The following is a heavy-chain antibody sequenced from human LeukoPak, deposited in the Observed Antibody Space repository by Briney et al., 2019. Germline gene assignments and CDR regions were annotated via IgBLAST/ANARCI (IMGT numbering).Heavy chain of an antibody. CDR2: INGSGDST. CDR1: GFTFSSYA. D-gene: IGHD6-19*01. CDR3: ARCFSTSVAGRWWEFDY. Sequence: PGGSLRLSCEASGFTFSSYAMSWVRQAPGKGLEWVSKINGSGDSTYYSNSVKGRFTISRDNSKNTLYLEMNSLRAEDTAVYYCARCFSTSVAGRWWEFDYWGQGTLVTVSS. J-gene: IGHJ4*02. V-gene: IGHV3-23*01.